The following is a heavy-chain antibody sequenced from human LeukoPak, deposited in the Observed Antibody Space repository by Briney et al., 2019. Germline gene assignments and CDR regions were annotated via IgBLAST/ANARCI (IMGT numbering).Heavy chain of an antibody. CDR3: AKDWAPNDFWSGYYTTYYYYYMDV. D-gene: IGHD3-3*01. CDR1: GFTFSSYG. J-gene: IGHJ6*03. V-gene: IGHV3-33*06. Sequence: GRSLGLSCAASGFTFSSYGMHWVRQAPGKGLEWVAVIWYDGSNKYYADSVKGRFTISRDNSKNTLYLQMNSLRAEDTAVYYCAKDWAPNDFWSGYYTTYYYYYMDVWGKGTTVTVSS. CDR2: IWYDGSNK.